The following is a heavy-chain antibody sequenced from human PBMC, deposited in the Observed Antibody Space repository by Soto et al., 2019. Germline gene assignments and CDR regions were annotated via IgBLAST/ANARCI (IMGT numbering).Heavy chain of an antibody. CDR3: AKSGFGAFDI. CDR1: GYTXYIYG. CDR2: ISAYNGNS. J-gene: IGHJ3*02. Sequence: SXKVSYKASGYTXYIYGSDLVRQAPGQGLEWMGWISAYNGNSNYAQKLQGRVTMTTDTSTSTAYMELRSLRSDDTAVYYCAKSGFGAFDIWGQGTMVTVSS. D-gene: IGHD3-3*01. V-gene: IGHV1-18*04.